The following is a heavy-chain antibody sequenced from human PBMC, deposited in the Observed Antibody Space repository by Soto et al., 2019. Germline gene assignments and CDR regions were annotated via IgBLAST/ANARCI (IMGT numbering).Heavy chain of an antibody. Sequence: QITLKESGPTLVKTTQTLTLTCPFSGFSLSSTRIAVGWIRKPPGKALEWLALIYWDDDKRYSPFLTSRLTITKDTSKNQLVLTMSNMDPVDTARYYCAHIVVAGLGYYFDYWCQGTLVTVSS. V-gene: IGHV2-5*02. D-gene: IGHD6-19*01. CDR2: IYWDDDK. CDR3: AHIVVAGLGYYFDY. CDR1: GFSLSSTRIA. J-gene: IGHJ4*02.